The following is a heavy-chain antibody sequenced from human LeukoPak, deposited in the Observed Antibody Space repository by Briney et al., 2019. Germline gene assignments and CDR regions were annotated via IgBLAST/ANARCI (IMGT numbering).Heavy chain of an antibody. Sequence: SETLSLTCTVSGGSISGSYWSWIRQPPGKGLEWIGYIYYSGSTNYNPSLKSRVTISVDTSKNQFSLKLRSVTAADTAVYYCARVPGGGTAANWGQGTMVTVSS. CDR3: ARVPGGGTAAN. V-gene: IGHV4-59*01. D-gene: IGHD1-7*01. J-gene: IGHJ3*01. CDR2: IYYSGST. CDR1: GGSISGSY.